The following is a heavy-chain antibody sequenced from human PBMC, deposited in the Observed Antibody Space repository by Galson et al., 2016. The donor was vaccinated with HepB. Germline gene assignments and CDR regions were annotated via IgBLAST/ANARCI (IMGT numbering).Heavy chain of an antibody. V-gene: IGHV3-21*06. J-gene: IGHJ4*02. Sequence: SLRLSCAASGFTFSSYSMNWVRQAPGKGLEWVSSISSSSSYIYYADSVKGRFTISRDNAKNSLYLQMNSLRAEDTAVYYCASHYDILTGYSYGYYFDYWGQGTLVTVSS. CDR1: GFTFSSYS. D-gene: IGHD3-9*01. CDR2: ISSSSSYI. CDR3: ASHYDILTGYSYGYYFDY.